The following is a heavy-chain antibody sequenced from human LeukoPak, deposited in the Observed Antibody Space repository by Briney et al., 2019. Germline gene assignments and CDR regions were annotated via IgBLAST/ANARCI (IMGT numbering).Heavy chain of an antibody. CDR1: GYTFTSYG. Sequence: VASVKVSCKASGYTFTSYGISWVRQAPGQGLEWMGWISAYNGNTNYAQKLQGRVTMTTDTSTSTAYMELRSLRSDDTAVYYCARDLEQEAIFGVVIIPYNWFDPWGQGTLVTSPQ. V-gene: IGHV1-18*01. CDR2: ISAYNGNT. D-gene: IGHD3-3*01. CDR3: ARDLEQEAIFGVVIIPYNWFDP. J-gene: IGHJ5*02.